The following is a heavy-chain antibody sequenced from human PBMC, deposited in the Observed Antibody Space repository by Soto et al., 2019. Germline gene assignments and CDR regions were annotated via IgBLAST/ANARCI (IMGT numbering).Heavy chain of an antibody. V-gene: IGHV4-39*01. CDR3: PTSSGWDGEYFQH. Sequence: SETLSLTCTVSGGSISSSSYYWGWIRQPPGKGLEWIGSIYYSGSTYYNPSLKSRVTISVDTSKNQFSLKLSSVTAADTAVYYCPTSSGWDGEYFQHWGQGTLVTVSS. CDR1: GGSISSSSYY. D-gene: IGHD6-19*01. J-gene: IGHJ1*01. CDR2: IYYSGST.